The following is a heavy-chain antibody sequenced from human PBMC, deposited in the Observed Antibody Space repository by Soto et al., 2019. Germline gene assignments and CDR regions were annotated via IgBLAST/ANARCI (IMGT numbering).Heavy chain of an antibody. V-gene: IGHV4-30-4*01. CDR1: GGSISSGNCY. Sequence: SETLSLTCTVSGGSISSGNCYWSWIRQPPGKGLEWIGFISYSGSTYYSTSLKSRVTISVDTSKNEFSLRLSSVTAADTAVYYCARLNGYCISTNCHGYYGMDVWGQGTTVTVSS. J-gene: IGHJ6*02. CDR2: ISYSGST. CDR3: ARLNGYCISTNCHGYYGMDV. D-gene: IGHD2-2*03.